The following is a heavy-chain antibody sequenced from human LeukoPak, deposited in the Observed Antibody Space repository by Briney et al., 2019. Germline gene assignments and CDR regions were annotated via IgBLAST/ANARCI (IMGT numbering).Heavy chain of an antibody. J-gene: IGHJ6*03. Sequence: ASVKVSCKASGYTFTNYAMHWVRQAPGQRLEWMGWINAGNGNTKYSQEFQGRVTISRDTSASTAYMELSSLTSEDMAVYYCARASYSTSWYAYYMDVWGKGTTVTVSS. CDR2: INAGNGNT. D-gene: IGHD6-13*01. CDR3: ARASYSTSWYAYYMDV. CDR1: GYTFTNYA. V-gene: IGHV1-3*03.